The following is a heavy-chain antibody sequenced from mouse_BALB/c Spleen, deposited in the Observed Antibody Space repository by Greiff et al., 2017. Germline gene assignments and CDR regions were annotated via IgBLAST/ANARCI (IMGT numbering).Heavy chain of an antibody. CDR3: TRDPTGTGD. Sequence: EVQRVESGGGLVKPGGSLKLSCAASGFTFSSYTMSWVRQTPEKRLEWVATISSGGSYTYYPDSVKGRFTISRDNAKNTLYLQMSSLKSEDTAMYYCTRDPTGTGDWGQGTTLTVSS. CDR2: ISSGGSYT. J-gene: IGHJ2*01. CDR1: GFTFSSYT. V-gene: IGHV5-6-4*01. D-gene: IGHD4-1*02.